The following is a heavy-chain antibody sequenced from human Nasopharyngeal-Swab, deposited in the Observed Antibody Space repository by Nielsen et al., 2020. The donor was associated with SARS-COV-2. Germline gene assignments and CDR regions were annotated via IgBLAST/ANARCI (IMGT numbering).Heavy chain of an antibody. Sequence: GESLKISCAASGFTFRDYSMNWVRQAPGKGLEWVSSIGRYGTDIFHADSVKGRFSVFRDAANKSIYLQKRSLRAEDTAVYYCARGTVFGVANGMDVWGQGTTVTVSS. V-gene: IGHV3-21*01. J-gene: IGHJ6*02. CDR3: ARGTVFGVANGMDV. D-gene: IGHD3-3*01. CDR2: IGRYGTDI. CDR1: GFTFRDYS.